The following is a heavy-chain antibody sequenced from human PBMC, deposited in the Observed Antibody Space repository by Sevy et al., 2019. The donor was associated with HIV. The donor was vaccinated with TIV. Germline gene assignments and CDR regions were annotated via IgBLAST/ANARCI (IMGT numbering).Heavy chain of an antibody. CDR3: AKNGPSSPYYDFWSGPPTPFDY. CDR1: AFTFSSYA. Sequence: GGSLRLSCAASAFTFSSYAMSWVRQAPGKGLEWVSAISGSGGSTYYADSVKGRFTISRDNSKNTLYLQMNSLRAEDTAVYYCAKNGPSSPYYDFWSGPPTPFDYWGQGTLVTVSS. V-gene: IGHV3-23*01. CDR2: ISGSGGST. J-gene: IGHJ4*02. D-gene: IGHD3-3*01.